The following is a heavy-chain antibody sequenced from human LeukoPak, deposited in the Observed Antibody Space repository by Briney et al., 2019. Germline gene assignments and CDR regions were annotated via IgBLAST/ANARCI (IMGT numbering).Heavy chain of an antibody. CDR3: TAYLFDVSYVSSDY. V-gene: IGHV3-15*01. D-gene: IGHD3-16*01. J-gene: IGHJ4*02. Sequence: GGCLPLSRAASRFTVMNACVSCSRQAPGLRGGGGARIKKEIHGGTTDSAAPVKGRFTVSSDDTKNTLYLQMNSLKTEDTALYYCTAYLFDVSYVSSDYWGQGTLVTVSS. CDR2: IKKEIHGGTT. CDR1: RFTVMNAC.